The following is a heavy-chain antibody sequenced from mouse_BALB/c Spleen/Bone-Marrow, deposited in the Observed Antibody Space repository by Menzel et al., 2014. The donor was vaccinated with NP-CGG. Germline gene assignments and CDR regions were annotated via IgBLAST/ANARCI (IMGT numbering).Heavy chain of an antibody. D-gene: IGHD2-4*01. J-gene: IGHJ3*01. CDR2: IWAGGST. CDR3: ASPIYYDYPLFAY. Sequence: QVHLQQPGPGLVAPSQSLSTTCTVSGFSLTSYGVHWVRQPPGKGLEWLGVIWAGGSTNYNSALMSRLSISKDNSKSQVFLKMNSLQTDDTAMYYCASPIYYDYPLFAYWGQGTLVTVSA. CDR1: GFSLTSYG. V-gene: IGHV2-9*02.